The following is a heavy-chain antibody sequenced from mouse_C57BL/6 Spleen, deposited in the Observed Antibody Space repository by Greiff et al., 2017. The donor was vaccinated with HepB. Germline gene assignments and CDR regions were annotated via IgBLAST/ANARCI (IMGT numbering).Heavy chain of an antibody. Sequence: VQLKESGAELVRPGTSVKMSCKASGYTFTNYWIGWAKQRPGHGLEWIGDIYPGGGYTNYNEKFKGKATLTADKSSSTAYMQFSSLTSEDSAIYYCARRDYGSSYDYAMDYWGQGTSVTVSS. CDR3: ARRDYGSSYDYAMDY. J-gene: IGHJ4*01. CDR2: IYPGGGYT. D-gene: IGHD1-1*01. V-gene: IGHV1-63*01. CDR1: GYTFTNYW.